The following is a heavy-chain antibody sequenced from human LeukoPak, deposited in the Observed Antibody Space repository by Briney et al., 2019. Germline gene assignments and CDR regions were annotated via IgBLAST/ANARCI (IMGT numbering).Heavy chain of an antibody. CDR3: AKGKRGDYYMDV. D-gene: IGHD3-10*01. CDR1: GFTFSSYA. J-gene: IGHJ6*03. CDR2: ISGSGGST. Sequence: GGSLRLSCAASGFTFSSYAMSWVRQAPGKGLEWVSAISGSGGSTYYADSVKGRFTISRDNSKNTLYLQMSSLRAEDTAVYYCAKGKRGDYYMDVWGKGTTVTVSS. V-gene: IGHV3-23*01.